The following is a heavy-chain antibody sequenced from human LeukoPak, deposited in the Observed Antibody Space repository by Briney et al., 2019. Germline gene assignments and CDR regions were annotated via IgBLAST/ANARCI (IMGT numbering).Heavy chain of an antibody. CDR3: AKHVRVAVAGTEFDY. V-gene: IGHV3-23*01. CDR2: ISGSGGST. Sequence: GGSLRLSCAASGFTFGSYVMSWVRQAPGKGLEWVSAISGSGGSTYYADSVKGRFTISRDNSKNTLYLQMNSLRAEDTAVYYCAKHVRVAVAGTEFDYWGQGTLVTVSS. D-gene: IGHD6-19*01. CDR1: GFTFGSYV. J-gene: IGHJ4*02.